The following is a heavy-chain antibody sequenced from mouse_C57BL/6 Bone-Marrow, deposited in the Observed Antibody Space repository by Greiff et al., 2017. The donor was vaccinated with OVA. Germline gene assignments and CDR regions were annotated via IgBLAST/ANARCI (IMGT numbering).Heavy chain of an antibody. CDR1: GYTFTEYT. CDR3: ARHEEGSIYYGNYYYAMDY. Sequence: QVHVKQSGAELVKPGASVKLSCKASGYTFTEYTIHWVKQRSGQGLEWIGWFYPGSGSIKYNEKFKDKATLTADKSSSTVYMELSRLTSEDSAVYVCARHEEGSIYYGNYYYAMDYWGQGTSVTVSS. V-gene: IGHV1-62-2*01. CDR2: FYPGSGSI. J-gene: IGHJ4*01. D-gene: IGHD2-1*01.